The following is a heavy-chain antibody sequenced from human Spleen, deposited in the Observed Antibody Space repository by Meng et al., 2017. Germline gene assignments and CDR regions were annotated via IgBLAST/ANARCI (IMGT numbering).Heavy chain of an antibody. Sequence: QVQRQRWGAGLLKPSETLSLTCAVSGGSFSNFYWNWIRQPPGKGLEWIGEINHSGGTNYNPSLKSRVTISVDTSKSQFSLKLTSVTAADTAVYYCCTQQHYNWFNPWGQGILVTVSS. D-gene: IGHD2-8*01. CDR2: INHSGGT. V-gene: IGHV4-34*03. J-gene: IGHJ5*02. CDR1: GGSFSNFY. CDR3: CTQQHYNWFNP.